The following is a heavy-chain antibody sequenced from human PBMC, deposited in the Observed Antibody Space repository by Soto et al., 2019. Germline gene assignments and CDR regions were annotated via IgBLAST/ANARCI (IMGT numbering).Heavy chain of an antibody. CDR1: FTRGMYS. CDR2: ISSGSAFI. CDR3: TRDQGGSYDSWFDP. D-gene: IGHD1-26*01. V-gene: IGHV3-21*01. Sequence: GGSLILSYNFTRGMYSMNWVRQAPGKGLEWVASISSGSAFIKYADSVKGRFSISRDNAKNSVSLQMNSLRAEDTAMYYCTRDQGGSYDSWFDPWGRGTLVTVSS. J-gene: IGHJ5*02.